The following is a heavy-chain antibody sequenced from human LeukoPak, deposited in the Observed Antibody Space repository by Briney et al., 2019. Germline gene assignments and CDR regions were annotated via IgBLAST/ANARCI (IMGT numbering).Heavy chain of an antibody. CDR2: IIPIFGTA. CDR3: ARDRAVVTAIRYWFDP. J-gene: IGHJ5*02. V-gene: IGHV1-69*13. Sequence: GASVKVSCKASGGTFSSYAISWVRQAPGQGLEWMGGIIPIFGTANYAQKFQGRVTITADESTSTAYMELSSLGSEDTAVYYCARDRAVVTAIRYWFDPWGQGTLVTVSS. CDR1: GGTFSSYA. D-gene: IGHD2-21*02.